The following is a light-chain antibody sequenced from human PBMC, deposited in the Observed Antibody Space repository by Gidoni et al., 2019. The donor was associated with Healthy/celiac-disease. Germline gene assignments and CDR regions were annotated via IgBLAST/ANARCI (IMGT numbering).Light chain of an antibody. Sequence: QSALTPPASVSGSPGQSITIACTGTSSAVGGYNYVSWYQQHPGKAPKLMIYEVSNRPSGVSNRFSVSKSGNTASLTISGLQAEDEADYYCSSYTSSSTYVVFGGGTKLTVL. CDR3: SSYTSSSTYVV. V-gene: IGLV2-14*01. CDR2: EVS. J-gene: IGLJ2*01. CDR1: SSAVGGYNY.